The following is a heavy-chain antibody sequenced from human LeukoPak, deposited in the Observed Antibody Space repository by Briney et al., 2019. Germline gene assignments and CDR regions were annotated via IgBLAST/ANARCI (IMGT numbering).Heavy chain of an antibody. CDR2: IYTTSGNT. CDR1: GGSISSGIHY. D-gene: IGHD3-16*02. V-gene: IGHV4-61*02. J-gene: IGHJ5*02. CDR3: ARGRYDYVWGSNRYGVWFDP. Sequence: SETLSLTCPVSGGSISSGIHYWSWIPQPAGTGLEYIGLIYTTSGNTHYNPSLKTRVTITVDTSKNQLSLKLSSVTAADTAVYYCARGRYDYVWGSNRYGVWFDPWGQGTLVTVSS.